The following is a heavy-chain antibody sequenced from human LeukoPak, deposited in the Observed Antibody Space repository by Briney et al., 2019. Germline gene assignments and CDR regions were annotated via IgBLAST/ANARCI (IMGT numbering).Heavy chain of an antibody. CDR2: IYHSGST. Sequence: SETLSLTCAVSGGSISSSNWWSWVRQPPGKGLEWIGEIYHSGSTNYNPSLKSRVTISVDKSKNQFSLKLSSVTAADTAVYYCARMDDVYYYGSRTISPGWVDPWGQGTLVTVSS. CDR1: GGSISSSNW. J-gene: IGHJ5*02. D-gene: IGHD3-10*01. CDR3: ARMDDVYYYGSRTISPGWVDP. V-gene: IGHV4-4*02.